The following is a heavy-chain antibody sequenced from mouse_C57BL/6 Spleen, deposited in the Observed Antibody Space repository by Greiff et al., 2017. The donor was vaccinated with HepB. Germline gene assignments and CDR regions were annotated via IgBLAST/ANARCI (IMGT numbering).Heavy chain of an antibody. J-gene: IGHJ1*03. V-gene: IGHV5-2*03. D-gene: IGHD2-4*01. CDR3: ARRVITTTYWYFDV. Sequence: DVKLVESGGGLVQPGESLKLSCESNEYEFPSHDMSWVRKTPEKRLELVAAINSDGGSTYYPDTMERRFIISRDNTKKTLYLQMSSLRSEDTALYYCARRVITTTYWYFDVWGTGTTVTVSS. CDR2: INSDGGST. CDR1: EYEFPSHD.